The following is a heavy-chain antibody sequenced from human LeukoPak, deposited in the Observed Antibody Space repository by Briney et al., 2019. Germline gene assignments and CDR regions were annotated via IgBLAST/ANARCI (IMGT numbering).Heavy chain of an antibody. V-gene: IGHV4-39*01. CDR3: ASLGGYGDYEDYYYYMDV. CDR2: IYYSGST. Sequence: GSLRLSCAASGFTFSSYEMNWVRQPPGKGLEWIGSIYYSGSTYYNPSLKSRVTISVDTSKNQFSLKLSSVTAADTAVYYCASLGGYGDYEDYYYYMDVWGKGTTVTISS. J-gene: IGHJ6*03. CDR1: GFTFSSYE. D-gene: IGHD4-17*01.